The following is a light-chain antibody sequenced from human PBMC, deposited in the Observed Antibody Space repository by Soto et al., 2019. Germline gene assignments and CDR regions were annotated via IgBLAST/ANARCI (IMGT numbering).Light chain of an antibody. V-gene: IGLV2-11*01. Sequence: QSALTQPRSVSGSPGQSVTISCTGTSSDVGGYSYVSWFQQHPGKAPKLMINDVSKRPSGVPDRFSGSKTGNTASLTISGLQAEDEADYYCCSYAGSYTLYVFGTGTQLTVL. J-gene: IGLJ1*01. CDR2: DVS. CDR3: CSYAGSYTLYV. CDR1: SSDVGGYSY.